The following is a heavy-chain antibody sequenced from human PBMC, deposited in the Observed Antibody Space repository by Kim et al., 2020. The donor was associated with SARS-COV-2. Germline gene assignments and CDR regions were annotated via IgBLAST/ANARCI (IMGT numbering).Heavy chain of an antibody. CDR2: ISGGGVST. Sequence: GGSLRLSCAASGFTFSIYAMSLVRQAPGKGLEWFSAISGGGVSTYYADTVKGRFIISRDNSKNTLYLQMNSLRADDTAVYYCSKDWGFTYGSGGFFDCWGQGTLVTVS. D-gene: IGHD3-10*01. CDR1: GFTFSIYA. V-gene: IGHV3-23*01. J-gene: IGHJ4*02. CDR3: SKDWGFTYGSGGFFDC.